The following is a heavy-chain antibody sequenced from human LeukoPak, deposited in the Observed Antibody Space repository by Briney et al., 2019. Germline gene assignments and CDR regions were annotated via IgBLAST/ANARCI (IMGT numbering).Heavy chain of an antibody. J-gene: IGHJ4*02. CDR3: ARMAVAGYDF. V-gene: IGHV5-51*01. CDR2: IYPGDSDT. D-gene: IGHD6-19*01. Sequence: GESLKISCKGSGYSFTTYWIGWVRQMPGKGLEWMGIIYPGDSDTRYSPSFQGQVTISADKSISSAYLQWSSLKASDTTIYYCARMAVAGYDFWGQGTPVTVSS. CDR1: GYSFTTYW.